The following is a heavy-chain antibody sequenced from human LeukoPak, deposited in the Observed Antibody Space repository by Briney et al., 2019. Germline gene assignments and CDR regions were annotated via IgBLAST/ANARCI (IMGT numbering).Heavy chain of an antibody. D-gene: IGHD3-22*01. CDR1: GFTFSSSG. V-gene: IGHV3-30*02. J-gene: IGHJ4*02. CDR3: AREEGIDGSGYYYVLGQ. Sequence: GGSLRLSCAASGFTFSSSGMHWARQAPGKGLEWVAFIRYDGSNKYYADSVKGRFTISRDNAKNSVYLQMNSLRGEDTAVYYCAREEGIDGSGYYYVLGQWGQGTLVTVSS. CDR2: IRYDGSNK.